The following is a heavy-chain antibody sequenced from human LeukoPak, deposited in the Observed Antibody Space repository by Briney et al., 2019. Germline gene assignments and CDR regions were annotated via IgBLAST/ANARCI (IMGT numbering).Heavy chain of an antibody. D-gene: IGHD3-10*01. V-gene: IGHV4-59*01. Sequence: SETLSLTCTVSGGSITSYYWNWIRRPPGKGLEWIGYIYYKGSTNYNYNPSLKSRLIISADTSKNQFSLKLSSVTAEDTAVYYCAIGSGSYYPWFDPWGQGTLVTVSS. CDR3: AIGSGSYYPWFDP. CDR2: IYYKGSTNY. CDR1: GGSITSYY. J-gene: IGHJ5*02.